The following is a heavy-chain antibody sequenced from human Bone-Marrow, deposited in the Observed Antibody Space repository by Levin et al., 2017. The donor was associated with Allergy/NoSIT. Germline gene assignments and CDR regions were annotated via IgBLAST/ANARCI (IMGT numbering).Heavy chain of an antibody. CDR1: GFTLNNYA. CDR2: ISSSGGDT. D-gene: IGHD2-15*01. V-gene: IGHV3-23*01. J-gene: IGHJ4*02. Sequence: GGSLRLSCEASGFTLNNYAMTWVRQAPGKGLEWVSSISSSGGDTFYADSVKGRFTISRDISNNTLYLQMSSLRAEDTAIYYCAKGNTGSRYSSADSWGQGTLVVVSS. CDR3: AKGNTGSRYSSADS.